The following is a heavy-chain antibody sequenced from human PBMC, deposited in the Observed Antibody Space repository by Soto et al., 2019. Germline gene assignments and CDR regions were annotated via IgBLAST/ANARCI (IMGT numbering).Heavy chain of an antibody. D-gene: IGHD7-27*01. CDR3: ARDLSWGSNWYYYMDV. CDR1: GFILSDCA. Sequence: EVQLVESGGGLVQPGGSLRLSCATSGFILSDCAMNWVRQAPGKGLEWVSYISSSSRVIDYADSVKGRFTVSRENARNSLYPQMSSLRADDTAVYYCARDLSWGSNWYYYMDVWGKGTTVTVSS. J-gene: IGHJ6*03. CDR2: ISSSSRVI. V-gene: IGHV3-48*01.